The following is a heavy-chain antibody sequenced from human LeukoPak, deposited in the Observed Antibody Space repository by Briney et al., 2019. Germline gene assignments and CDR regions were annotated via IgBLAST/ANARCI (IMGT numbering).Heavy chain of an antibody. V-gene: IGHV5-51*01. D-gene: IGHD3-10*01. CDR1: GYNFTHYW. J-gene: IGHJ4*02. Sequence: GESLKISCKGSGYNFTHYWIAWVRQMPGKGLEWMGIIYPNDSDTRYNPSFRGQVTISADKSISTAYLQWSSLKASDTAMYYCVRLASGRALIYFEFWGQGTLVAVSS. CDR3: VRLASGRALIYFEF. CDR2: IYPNDSDT.